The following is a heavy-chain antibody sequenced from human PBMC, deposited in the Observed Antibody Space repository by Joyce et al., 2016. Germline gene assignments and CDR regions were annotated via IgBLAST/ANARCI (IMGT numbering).Heavy chain of an antibody. Sequence: QVQVVQSGTEGKKPGASVKVSSKTFGYTFTSYAMHWVRQAPGQRPEWMGWINTKNGYTRYTQKFHGRVTITRDTSATTAYMALSRLRSEDTAVYYCAREGWEWNRNYGGYYGMDVWGQGTTVTVSS. J-gene: IGHJ6*02. CDR3: AREGWEWNRNYGGYYGMDV. V-gene: IGHV1-3*04. D-gene: IGHD4-11*01. CDR2: INTKNGYT. CDR1: GYTFTSYA.